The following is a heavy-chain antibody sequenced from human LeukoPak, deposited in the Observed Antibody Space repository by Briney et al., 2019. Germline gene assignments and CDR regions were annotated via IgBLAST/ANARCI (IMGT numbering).Heavy chain of an antibody. CDR2: IIPIFGTA. V-gene: IGHV1-69*06. J-gene: IGHJ6*03. CDR1: GGTFSSYA. Sequence: SVKVSCKASGGTFSSYAISWVRQAPGQGLEWMGGIIPIFGTANYAQKFQGRVTITADKSTSTAYMELSSLRSEDTAVYYCSGSYPNPYYYYYMDVWGKGTTVTVSS. D-gene: IGHD3-16*02. CDR3: SGSYPNPYYYYYMDV.